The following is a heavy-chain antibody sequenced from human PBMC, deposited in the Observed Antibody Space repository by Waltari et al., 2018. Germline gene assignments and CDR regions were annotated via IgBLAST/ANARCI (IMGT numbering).Heavy chain of an antibody. CDR2: IKQDGSDK. Sequence: EVQLVESGGGLVHPGGSLRLSCAASGFSFSSYWMSWVRQAPGKVLEWVASIKQDGSDKHYMDSVRGRFTISRDNAKKSLYLEMNRLIDDDTAVYYCASVRSGWDFWGQGTLVTVSS. CDR3: ASVRSGWDF. V-gene: IGHV3-7*02. J-gene: IGHJ4*02. D-gene: IGHD6-19*01. CDR1: GFSFSSYW.